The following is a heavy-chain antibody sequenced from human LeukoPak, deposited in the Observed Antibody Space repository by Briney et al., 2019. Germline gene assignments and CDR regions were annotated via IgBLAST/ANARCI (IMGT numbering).Heavy chain of an antibody. V-gene: IGHV3-23*01. Sequence: GGSLRLSCAASGFTFSSYAMSWVRQAPGKGLEWVSAISGSGGSTYYADSVKGRFTISRDNAKNTLYLQMNSLRAEDTAVYYCAREITTNGGRYFDYWAREPWSPSPQ. D-gene: IGHD7-27*01. CDR1: GFTFSSYA. J-gene: IGHJ4*02. CDR2: ISGSGGST. CDR3: AREITTNGGRYFDY.